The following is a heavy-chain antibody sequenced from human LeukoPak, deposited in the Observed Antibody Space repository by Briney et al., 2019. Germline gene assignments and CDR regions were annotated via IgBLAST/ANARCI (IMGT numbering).Heavy chain of an antibody. CDR2: ISYDGSNK. D-gene: IGHD5-18*01. Sequence: GGSLRLSCAASGFTFSSYGMHWVRQAPGKGLEWVAVISYDGSNKYYADSVKGRFTISRDNSKNTLYLQMNSLRAEDTAVYYCAKAARGTAMVPDYWGQGTLVTVSS. CDR1: GFTFSSYG. V-gene: IGHV3-30*18. J-gene: IGHJ4*02. CDR3: AKAARGTAMVPDY.